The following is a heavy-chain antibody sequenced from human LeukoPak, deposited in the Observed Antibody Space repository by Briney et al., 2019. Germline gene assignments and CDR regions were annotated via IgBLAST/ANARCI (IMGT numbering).Heavy chain of an antibody. CDR1: GDSISDYY. CDR3: ARRAAAVGTYYMDV. D-gene: IGHD6-13*01. J-gene: IGHJ6*03. Sequence: SETLSLTCTVSGDSISDYYWTWIRQPPGKGLEWIGYIYYSGGTNYNPSVKSRVTISVDTSKNQFSLKLSSVTAADTAVYYCARRAAAVGTYYMDVWGKGTTVTVSS. V-gene: IGHV4-59*01. CDR2: IYYSGGT.